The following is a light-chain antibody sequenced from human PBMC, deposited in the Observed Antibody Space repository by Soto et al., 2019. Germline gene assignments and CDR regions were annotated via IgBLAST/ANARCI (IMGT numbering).Light chain of an antibody. J-gene: IGKJ2*01. CDR3: QQYGRSPLMYT. CDR2: GAS. V-gene: IGKV3-20*01. Sequence: EIVLTQSPGTLSLSPGERATLSCRASQSVTSNFLAWYQQKPGQAPRLLIYGASTRAAGVPDRVSGSGSGTDFTLTITRLELEDFVVYYCQQYGRSPLMYTFGQGTKLGVK. CDR1: QSVTSNF.